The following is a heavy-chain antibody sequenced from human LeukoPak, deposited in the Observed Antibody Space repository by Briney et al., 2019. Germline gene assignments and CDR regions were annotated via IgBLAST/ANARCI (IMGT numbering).Heavy chain of an antibody. D-gene: IGHD3-3*01. CDR1: GFTFSNAW. Sequence: GESLRLSCAASGFTFSNAWMNWVRQAPGKGLEWVGRFKTKTDDGATDYATPVKGRFTISRDDSINTLYLQMNSLKTEDTAVYYCTSTQGDDFWSGFQGWGQGTLVTVSS. J-gene: IGHJ4*02. CDR3: TSTQGDDFWSGFQG. CDR2: FKTKTDDGAT. V-gene: IGHV3-15*01.